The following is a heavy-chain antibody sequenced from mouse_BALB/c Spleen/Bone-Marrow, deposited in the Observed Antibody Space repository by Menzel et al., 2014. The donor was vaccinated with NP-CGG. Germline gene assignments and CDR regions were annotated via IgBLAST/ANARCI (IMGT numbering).Heavy chain of an antibody. CDR1: GYTFTSYW. J-gene: IGHJ2*01. Sequence: LQQSGSELVRPGASVKLSCKASGYTFTSYWMHWVKQRPGQGLEWIGNIYPGSGSTNYDEKFKSKATLTVDKSSSTAYMQLSSLTSEDSAVYYCARDNWDYWGQGTTLTVSS. CDR2: IYPGSGST. V-gene: IGHV1S22*01. D-gene: IGHD4-1*01. CDR3: ARDNWDY.